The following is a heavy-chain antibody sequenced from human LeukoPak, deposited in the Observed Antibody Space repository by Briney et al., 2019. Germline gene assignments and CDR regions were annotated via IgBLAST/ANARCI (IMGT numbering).Heavy chain of an antibody. CDR1: GGTFSSYA. J-gene: IGHJ5*02. CDR3: ARRAYPDYWFDP. D-gene: IGHD1-14*01. V-gene: IGHV1-69*13. Sequence: GASVKVSCKASGGTFSSYAISWVRQAPGQGLEWMGGIIPIFGTANYAQKFQGRVTITADESTSTAYMELSSLRSEDTAVYYCARRAYPDYWFDPWGQGTLVTVSS. CDR2: IIPIFGTA.